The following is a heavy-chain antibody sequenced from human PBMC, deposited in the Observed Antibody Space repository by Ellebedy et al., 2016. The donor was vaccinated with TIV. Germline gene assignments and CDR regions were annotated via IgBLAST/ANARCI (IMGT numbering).Heavy chain of an antibody. V-gene: IGHV3-53*01. CDR1: GFTVSSDY. J-gene: IGHJ4*02. CDR2: IYGGGTI. D-gene: IGHD2-21*02. Sequence: PGGSLRLSCAASGFTVSSDYISWVRQAPGKGLEWVSVIYGGGTIYYADSVKGRFTISRDNSKNPVYLQMSSLGAEDTAVYYCARTSRTYCGGDCYSKWGQGTLVTVSS. CDR3: ARTSRTYCGGDCYSK.